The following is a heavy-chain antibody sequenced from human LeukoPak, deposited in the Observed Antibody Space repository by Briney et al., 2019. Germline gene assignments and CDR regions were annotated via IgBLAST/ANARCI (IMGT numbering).Heavy chain of an antibody. CDR1: GFTFSNYA. V-gene: IGHV3-23*01. J-gene: IGHJ4*02. D-gene: IGHD6-19*01. CDR3: ARTREQWQVLDY. CDR2: ISSSGGST. Sequence: GGSLRLSCAASGFTFSNYAMSWVRQAPGKGLEWVSGISSSGGSTYYVDSVKGRFTVSRDNSKNMVYLQMNSLRAEDTAVYYCARTREQWQVLDYWGQGTLVIVSS.